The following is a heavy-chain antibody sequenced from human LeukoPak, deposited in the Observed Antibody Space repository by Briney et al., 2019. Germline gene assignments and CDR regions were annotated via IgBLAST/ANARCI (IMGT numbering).Heavy chain of an antibody. CDR2: MSGDGATT. CDR3: ARAKRGSSDFDY. CDR1: GFTFSSYG. V-gene: IGHV3-23*01. Sequence: GGSLRLSCAASGFTFSSYGMSWVRQAPGKGLEWVSAMSGDGATTYYADSVKGRFTISRDNAKNSLYLQMNSLRAEDTAVYYYARAKRGSSDFDYWGQGTLVTVSS. J-gene: IGHJ4*02. D-gene: IGHD1-26*01.